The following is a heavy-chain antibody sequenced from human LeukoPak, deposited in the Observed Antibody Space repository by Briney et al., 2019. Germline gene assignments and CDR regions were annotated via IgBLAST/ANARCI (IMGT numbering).Heavy chain of an antibody. V-gene: IGHV4-31*03. CDR3: ATNYYDSSGYYDAFDI. CDR1: GGSISSGDYY. J-gene: IGHJ3*02. CDR2: IYYSGST. D-gene: IGHD3-22*01. Sequence: SETLSLTCTVSGGSISSGDYYWSWIRQHPGKGLEWIGYIYYSGSTYYNPSLKSRVTISVDTSKNQFSLKLSSVTAADTAVYYCATNYYDSSGYYDAFDIWGQGTMVTVSS.